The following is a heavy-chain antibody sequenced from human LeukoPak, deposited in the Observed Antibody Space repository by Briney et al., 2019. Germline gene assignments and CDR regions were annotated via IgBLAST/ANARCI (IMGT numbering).Heavy chain of an antibody. CDR1: GFTFSSYG. J-gene: IGHJ4*02. CDR2: ISGSGGST. V-gene: IGHV3-23*01. D-gene: IGHD5-18*01. Sequence: GGSLRLSCAASGFTFSSYGMSWVRQAPGKGLEWVSAISGSGGSTYYADSVKGRFTISRDNAKNSLYLQMNSLRPEDTAVYYCARGYSYGATFDYWGQGTLVTVSS. CDR3: ARGYSYGATFDY.